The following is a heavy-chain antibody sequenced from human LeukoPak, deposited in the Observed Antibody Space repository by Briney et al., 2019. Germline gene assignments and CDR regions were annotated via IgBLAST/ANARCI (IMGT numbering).Heavy chain of an antibody. V-gene: IGHV3-48*01. J-gene: IGHJ6*02. D-gene: IGHD1-14*01. CDR1: GFTFSTYS. Sequence: GGSLRLSCAASGFTFSTYSMNWVRQAPGKGLEWVSYISSSSSTIYYAGSVKGRFTISRDNAKNSLYLQMNSLRAEDTAVYYCAREKITSDYYYYGMDVWGQGTTITVSS. CDR2: ISSSSSTI. CDR3: AREKITSDYYYYGMDV.